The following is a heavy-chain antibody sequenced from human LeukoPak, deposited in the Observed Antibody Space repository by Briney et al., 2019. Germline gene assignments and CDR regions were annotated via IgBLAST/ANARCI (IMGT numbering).Heavy chain of an antibody. CDR3: ARARIVASTDAFDI. D-gene: IGHD1-26*01. J-gene: IGHJ3*02. CDR2: INHSGST. Sequence: PSETLSLTCAVYGGSFSGYYWSWIRQPPGKGLEWIGEINHSGSTNYNPSLKSRVTISVDTSKNQFSLKLSSVTAADTAVYYCARARIVASTDAFDIWGQGTMVTVSS. V-gene: IGHV4-34*01. CDR1: GGSFSGYY.